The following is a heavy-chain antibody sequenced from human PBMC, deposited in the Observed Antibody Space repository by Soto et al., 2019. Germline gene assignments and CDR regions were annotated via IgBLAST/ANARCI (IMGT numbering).Heavy chain of an antibody. D-gene: IGHD4-4*01. J-gene: IGHJ6*02. CDR2: IGGSGRNT. V-gene: IGHV3-23*01. CDR3: AGDYTPNYYGMDV. CDR1: GFTFSTYA. Sequence: PGGSLRLSCAASGFTFSTYAMNWVRQAPGKGLEWVSNIGGSGRNTYYAESVKGRFTISRDSAKNTLYLQMNSLRAEDTAVYYCAGDYTPNYYGMDVWGQGTTVTVSS.